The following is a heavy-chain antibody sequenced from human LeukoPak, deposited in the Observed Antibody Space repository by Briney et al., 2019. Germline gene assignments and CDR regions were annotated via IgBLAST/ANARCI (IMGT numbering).Heavy chain of an antibody. CDR2: IKQDGTQK. J-gene: IGHJ3*02. CDR3: ARDCGSDCSQAFDI. V-gene: IGHV3-7*05. Sequence: GGSLRLSCAASGFTFSSYWMSWVRQAPGRGLEWVADIKQDGTQKYYVDSVEGRITISRDSVKNSLYLQMNSLRVEDTAVYYCARDCGSDCSQAFDIWGQGTMVTVSS. CDR1: GFTFSSYW. D-gene: IGHD2-21*02.